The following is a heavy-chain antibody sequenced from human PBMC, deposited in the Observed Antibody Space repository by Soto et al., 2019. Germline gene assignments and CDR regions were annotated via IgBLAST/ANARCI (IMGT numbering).Heavy chain of an antibody. D-gene: IGHD2-15*01. Sequence: ASETLSLTCTVSGASVTSGGYYWSWIRQPPGKGLEWIGFIIYDGATKYNPSLESRVTMSVDTSKNQFLLKLSSVTAADTAVYYCARTRNGGSWAAWFWGQGTLVTVS. J-gene: IGHJ4*02. CDR2: IIYDGAT. CDR3: ARTRNGGSWAAWF. CDR1: GASVTSGGYY. V-gene: IGHV4-61*08.